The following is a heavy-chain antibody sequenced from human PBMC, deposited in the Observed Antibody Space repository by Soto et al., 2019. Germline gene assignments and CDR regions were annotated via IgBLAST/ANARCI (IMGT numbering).Heavy chain of an antibody. D-gene: IGHD2-21*02. CDR3: ARDGGLAYCGGGCYSSWYFDL. CDR1: GGTFSSYA. Sequence: QVQLVQSGAEVKKPGSSVKVSCKASGGTFSSYASSWVRQAPGQGLEWMGGISPLFGTANYAQKFQGRVTITADESTSTAYRELSSLRSEDTAVYSCARDGGLAYCGGGCYSSWYFDLWGRGTLVTVSS. V-gene: IGHV1-69*01. CDR2: ISPLFGTA. J-gene: IGHJ2*01.